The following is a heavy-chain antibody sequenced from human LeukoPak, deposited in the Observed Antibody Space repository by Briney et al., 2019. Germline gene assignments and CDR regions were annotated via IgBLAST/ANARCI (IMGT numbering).Heavy chain of an antibody. J-gene: IGHJ4*02. Sequence: GGSLRLSCAASGFTFSSYGMSWVRQAPGKGLEWVSAISGSGGSTYYADSVKGRFTVSRDNSKNALYLQMNSLRAEDTAVYYCAKGAYYDILTGYYKDPYYFDYWGQGGLVTVSS. CDR1: GFTFSSYG. CDR3: AKGAYYDILTGYYKDPYYFDY. CDR2: ISGSGGST. V-gene: IGHV3-23*01. D-gene: IGHD3-9*01.